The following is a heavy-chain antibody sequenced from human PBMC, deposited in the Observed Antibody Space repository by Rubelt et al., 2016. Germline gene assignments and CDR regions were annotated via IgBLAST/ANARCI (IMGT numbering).Heavy chain of an antibody. Sequence: QVQLQESGPGLVKPSQTLSLTCTVSGGSISTSNYYWGWIRQPPGKGLEWIGSVYYSGSSYYNPSLKSRVTTSVDKSKNQFSLKLSSVTTADTAVYYCASGGNSQGPWGQGTLVTVSS. CDR3: ASGGNSQGP. D-gene: IGHD3-16*01. J-gene: IGHJ5*02. CDR2: VYYSGSS. V-gene: IGHV4-39*07. CDR1: GGSISTSNYY.